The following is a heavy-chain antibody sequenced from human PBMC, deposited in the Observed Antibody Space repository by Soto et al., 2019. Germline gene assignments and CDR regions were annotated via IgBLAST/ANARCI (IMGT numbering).Heavy chain of an antibody. D-gene: IGHD3-22*01. CDR1: GFSFNIFP. CDR3: AKDPTSYDSSAQFDS. Sequence: EVKLLESGGRLVQPGGSLRLSCAASGFSFNIFPLTWFGQAPGRGLRWVSGISGGGGSTYYADSVKGRFTISRDNSNNTLYLQMNSLRAEDTAVYYCAKDPTSYDSSAQFDSWGQGTLVTVSS. CDR2: ISGGGGST. J-gene: IGHJ4*02. V-gene: IGHV3-23*01.